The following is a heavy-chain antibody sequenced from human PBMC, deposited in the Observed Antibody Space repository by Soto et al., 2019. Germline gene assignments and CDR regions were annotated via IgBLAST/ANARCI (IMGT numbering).Heavy chain of an antibody. D-gene: IGHD2-2*01. V-gene: IGHV3-30*18. CDR3: GKYVYATGWELPFDP. CDR2: ISNDGSEK. J-gene: IGHJ5*02. CDR1: GFTFRTYG. Sequence: QVQLVESGGGVVQPGRSLRLSCAASGFTFRTYGMHWVRQAPGKGLEWVAVISNDGSEKYFADSVKGRFAISRDNSKNTLGLQMNSVRDDDTAVYYCGKYVYATGWELPFDPWGQGTLVTVSS.